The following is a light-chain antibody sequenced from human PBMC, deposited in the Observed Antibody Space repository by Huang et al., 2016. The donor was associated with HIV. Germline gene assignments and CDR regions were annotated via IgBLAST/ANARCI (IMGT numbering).Light chain of an antibody. Sequence: EIVLTQSPATLSVSPGERATLSCTASQSISTYLAWYQHKPAQAPRLLIYGASTRASGIPARFSGSGSGTECTLTISSLQSEDFAVYYCQQYNNWPPEVTFGPGTKVDIK. J-gene: IGKJ3*01. CDR2: GAS. V-gene: IGKV3-15*01. CDR1: QSISTY. CDR3: QQYNNWPPEVT.